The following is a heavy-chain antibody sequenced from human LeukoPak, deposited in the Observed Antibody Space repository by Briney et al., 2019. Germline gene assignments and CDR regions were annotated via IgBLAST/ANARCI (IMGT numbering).Heavy chain of an antibody. CDR1: GLTFSSYA. CDR2: ISGSGGST. CDR3: AKDKDYDILTSDY. J-gene: IGHJ4*02. V-gene: IGHV3-23*01. D-gene: IGHD3-9*01. Sequence: GGSLRLSCAASGLTFSSYAISWVRQAPGKGLEWVSAISGSGGSTYYADSVKGRFTISRDNSKNTLYLQMNSLRAEDTAVYYCAKDKDYDILTSDYWGQGTLVTVSS.